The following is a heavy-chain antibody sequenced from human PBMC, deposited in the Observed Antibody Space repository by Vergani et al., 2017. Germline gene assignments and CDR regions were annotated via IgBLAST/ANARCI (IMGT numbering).Heavy chain of an antibody. Sequence: EVQLVESGGGLVKPGGSLRLSCAASGFTFSNAWMSWVRQAPGKGLEWVGRIKSKTDGGTTDYAAPVKGRFTISRDDSKNTMYLQMNLLKTEDTAVYYCTSHVVVVPAAMDAFDIWGQGTMVTVSS. V-gene: IGHV3-15*01. D-gene: IGHD2-2*01. J-gene: IGHJ3*02. CDR3: TSHVVVVPAAMDAFDI. CDR1: GFTFSNAW. CDR2: IKSKTDGGTT.